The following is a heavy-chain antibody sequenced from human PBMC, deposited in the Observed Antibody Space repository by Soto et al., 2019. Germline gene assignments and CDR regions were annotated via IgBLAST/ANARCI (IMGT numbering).Heavy chain of an antibody. CDR3: AREGIGSGGSPDGYYGMDV. Sequence: PGGSLRLSCAASGFTFSSYAMHWVRQAPGKGLEWVAVISYDGSNKYYADSVKGRFIISRDNSKNTLYLQMNSLRAEDTAVYYCAREGIGSGGSPDGYYGMDVWGQGTPVTVSS. V-gene: IGHV3-30-3*01. J-gene: IGHJ6*02. D-gene: IGHD6-19*01. CDR1: GFTFSSYA. CDR2: ISYDGSNK.